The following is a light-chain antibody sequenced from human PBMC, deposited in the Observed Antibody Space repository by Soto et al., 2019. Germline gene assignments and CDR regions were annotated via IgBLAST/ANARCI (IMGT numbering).Light chain of an antibody. Sequence: QSALTQPASVSGSPGQSITISCTGTSSDVGYNYVSWYQQHPGKAPKLVIHDVTYRPSGVSDRFSGSKSGNTASLTISGLQAQDEADYYCSSYTNSATQLLVFGSGTKLTVL. J-gene: IGLJ1*01. CDR3: SSYTNSATQLLV. CDR2: DVT. CDR1: SSDVGYNY. V-gene: IGLV2-14*03.